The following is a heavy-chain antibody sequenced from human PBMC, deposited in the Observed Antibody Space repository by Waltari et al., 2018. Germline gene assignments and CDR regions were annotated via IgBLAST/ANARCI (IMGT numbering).Heavy chain of an antibody. CDR2: SSGRDGST. V-gene: IGHV3-23*04. Sequence: EVQLVESGGGLVQPGGSLRLSCAASGFTFSSYAMSWVRQAPGKGLEWVSASSGRDGSTYYADSVKGRFTISRDNSKNTLYLQMSSLRAEDTAVYYCARSGDGEGKFDFWGQGTLVIVSS. D-gene: IGHD4-17*01. J-gene: IGHJ4*02. CDR1: GFTFSSYA. CDR3: ARSGDGEGKFDF.